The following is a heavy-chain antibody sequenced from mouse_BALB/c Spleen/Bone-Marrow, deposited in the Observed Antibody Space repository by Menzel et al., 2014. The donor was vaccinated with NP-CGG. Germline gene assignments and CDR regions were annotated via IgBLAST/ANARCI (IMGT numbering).Heavy chain of an antibody. CDR3: ARSFTTVVATPFDY. CDR1: GFSLTGYG. V-gene: IGHV2-6-7*01. D-gene: IGHD1-1*01. Sequence: VMLVESGTGLVAPSQSLSITCTVSGFSLTGYGVNWVRQPPGKGLEWLGMVWGDGSTDYNSVLKSRLDISKDNSKSQVFLKMNSLQADDTARYYCARSFTTVVATPFDYWGQGTTLTVSS. J-gene: IGHJ2*01. CDR2: VWGDGST.